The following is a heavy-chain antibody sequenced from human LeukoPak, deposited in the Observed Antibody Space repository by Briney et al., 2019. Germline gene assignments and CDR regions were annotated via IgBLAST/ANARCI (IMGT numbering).Heavy chain of an antibody. V-gene: IGHV5-51*01. CDR2: IYPGDSDT. D-gene: IGHD5-18*01. Sequence: GESLKISCKGSGYSFTSYWIGWVRQMPGKGLEWMGIIYPGDSDTRYSPSFQGQVTISADKSISTAYLQWSSLKAPDTAMYYCARHGAGYSYGYGYYYGMDVWGQGTTVTVSS. CDR3: ARHGAGYSYGYGYYYGMDV. CDR1: GYSFTSYW. J-gene: IGHJ6*02.